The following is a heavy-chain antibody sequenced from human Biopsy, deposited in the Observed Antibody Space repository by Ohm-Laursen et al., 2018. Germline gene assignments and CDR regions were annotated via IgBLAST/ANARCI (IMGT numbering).Heavy chain of an antibody. CDR2: ISWNSDDI. J-gene: IGHJ6*02. D-gene: IGHD1/OR15-1a*01. Sequence: SLRLSCAASGFIFSDYAMHWVRQVPGKGLEWVSGISWNSDDIGYADSVKGRFTISRDNARNALHLQMNSLRTEDTALYYCAKDLGLNNSDRFLFYYGMDVWGRGTTVTVSS. V-gene: IGHV3-9*01. CDR3: AKDLGLNNSDRFLFYYGMDV. CDR1: GFIFSDYA.